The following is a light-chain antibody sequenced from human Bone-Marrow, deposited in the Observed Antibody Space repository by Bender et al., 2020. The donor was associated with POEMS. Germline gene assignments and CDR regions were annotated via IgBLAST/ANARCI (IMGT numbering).Light chain of an antibody. J-gene: IGLJ3*02. CDR3: CSYADNSVWV. CDR2: AVN. CDR1: SSDVGSYDI. V-gene: IGLV2-23*02. Sequence: QSALTQPTSVSGSPGQSTTISCAGTSSDVGSYDIVSWYQQHPGKAPKLLIYAVNKRPPGVSNRFSGSKSDNTASLPISGLQAEDEADFYCCSYADNSVWVFGGGTKLTVL.